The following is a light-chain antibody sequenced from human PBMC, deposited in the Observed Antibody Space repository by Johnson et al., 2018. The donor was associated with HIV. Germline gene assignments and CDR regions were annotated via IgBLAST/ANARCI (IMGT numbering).Light chain of an antibody. CDR3: GTWDSRLNVYL. V-gene: IGLV1-51*02. CDR1: SSNIGINY. J-gene: IGLJ1*01. Sequence: QSVLTQPPSVSAAPGQKVTISCSGSSSNIGINYVSWYQQLPGTAPKLLIYESTNRPSGIPDRFSGSKSGTSATLGISGLQTGDEADYYCGTWDSRLNVYLFGSGTKGTVL. CDR2: EST.